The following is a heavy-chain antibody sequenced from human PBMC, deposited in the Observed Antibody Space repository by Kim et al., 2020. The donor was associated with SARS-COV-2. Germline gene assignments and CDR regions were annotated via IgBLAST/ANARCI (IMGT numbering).Heavy chain of an antibody. J-gene: IGHJ5*02. CDR1: GFTFSTYN. Sequence: GGSLRLSCVASGFTFSTYNMNWVRQAPGKGLEWVSFISGATGATQYADSVMGRFTISRDNAKNTLYLQMTSLRVEDTAKYFCARDGHRGGYWYWLDLWGQGTLVTVSS. V-gene: IGHV3-48*01. CDR3: ARDGHRGGYWYWLDL. D-gene: IGHD2-8*02. CDR2: ISGATGAT.